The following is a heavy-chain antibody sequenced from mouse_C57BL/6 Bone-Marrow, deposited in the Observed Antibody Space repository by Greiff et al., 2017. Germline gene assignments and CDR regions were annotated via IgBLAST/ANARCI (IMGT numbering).Heavy chain of an antibody. D-gene: IGHD1-1*01. Sequence: QVQLQQPGAELVKPGASVKMSCKASGYTFTSYWITWVKQRPGQGLEWIGDIYPGSGSTNYNEKFKSKATLTVDTSSSTAYMQLSSLTSEDSAVYCCAREEPYCGSWMDYWGQGTSVTVSS. CDR2: IYPGSGST. CDR1: GYTFTSYW. CDR3: AREEPYCGSWMDY. J-gene: IGHJ4*01. V-gene: IGHV1-55*01.